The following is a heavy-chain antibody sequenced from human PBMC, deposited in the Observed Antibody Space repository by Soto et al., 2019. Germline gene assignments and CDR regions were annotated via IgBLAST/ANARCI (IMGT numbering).Heavy chain of an antibody. CDR1: GGSISSGDYY. J-gene: IGHJ5*02. CDR2: IYYSGST. Sequence: ASETLSLTCTVSGGSISSGDYYWSWIRQPPGKGLEWIGYIYYSGSTYYNPSLKSRVTISVDTSKNQFSLKLSSVTAADTAVYYCARDLGYCISTSCYHHWFDPWGQGTLVTVSS. V-gene: IGHV4-30-4*01. CDR3: ARDLGYCISTSCYHHWFDP. D-gene: IGHD2-2*01.